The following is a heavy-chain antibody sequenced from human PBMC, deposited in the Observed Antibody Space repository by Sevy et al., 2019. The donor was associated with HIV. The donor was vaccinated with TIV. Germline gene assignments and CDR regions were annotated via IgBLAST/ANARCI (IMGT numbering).Heavy chain of an antibody. CDR1: GGIFRSNA. D-gene: IGHD3-10*01. V-gene: IGHV1-69*13. CDR2: IIAVFGTT. CDR3: ARETHYYVSGSFDS. J-gene: IGHJ4*01. Sequence: ASVKVSCKASGGIFRSNAISWVRQAPGQGLEWVGGIIAVFGTTYYAQKFQGRVTLIADESTGTGHMEMSSLGSEDTAIYYCARETHYYVSGSFDSWGQGTQVTVSS.